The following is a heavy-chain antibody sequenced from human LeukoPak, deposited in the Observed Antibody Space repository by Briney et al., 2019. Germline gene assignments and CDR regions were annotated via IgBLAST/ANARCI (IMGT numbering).Heavy chain of an antibody. CDR1: GFTVSSNY. J-gene: IGHJ4*02. CDR2: IYSGGST. D-gene: IGHD3-16*02. CDR3: ARGYVWGSYRPGYFDY. Sequence: GGSLRLSCAASGFTVSSNYMSWVRQAPGKGLEWVSVIYSGGSTYYADSVKGRFTISRHNSKNTLYLQMNSLRAEDTAVYYCARGYVWGSYRPGYFDYWGQGTLVTVSS. V-gene: IGHV3-53*04.